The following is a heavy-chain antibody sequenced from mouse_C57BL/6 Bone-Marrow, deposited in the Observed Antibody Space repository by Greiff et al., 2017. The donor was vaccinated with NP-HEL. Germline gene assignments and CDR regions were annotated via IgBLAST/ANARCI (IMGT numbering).Heavy chain of an antibody. Sequence: EVKLVESGGDLVKPGGSLKLSCAASGFTFSSYGMSLVRQTPDKRLEWVATISSGGSYTYYPDSVKGRFTISRDNAKNTRYLQMSSLKSEDTAMYYCASPYDYDVAWFAYWGQGTLVTVSA. CDR1: GFTFSSYG. D-gene: IGHD2-4*01. J-gene: IGHJ3*01. V-gene: IGHV5-6*01. CDR2: ISSGGSYT. CDR3: ASPYDYDVAWFAY.